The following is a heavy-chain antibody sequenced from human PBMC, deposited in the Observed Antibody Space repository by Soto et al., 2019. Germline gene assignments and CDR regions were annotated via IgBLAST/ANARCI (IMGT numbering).Heavy chain of an antibody. CDR3: ARGYSSGWYGY. CDR2: INHSGST. CDR1: GGSFSGYY. V-gene: IGHV4-34*01. Sequence: QVQLQQWGAGLLKPSETLSLTCAVYGGSFSGYYWSWIRQPPGKGLEWIGEINHSGSTNYNPSLKSRVTISVDTSKHQFSLELSSVTAADTAVYYCARGYSSGWYGYWGQGTLVTVSS. J-gene: IGHJ4*02. D-gene: IGHD6-19*01.